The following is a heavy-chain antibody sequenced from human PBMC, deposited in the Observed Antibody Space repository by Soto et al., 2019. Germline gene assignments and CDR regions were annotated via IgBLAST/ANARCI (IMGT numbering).Heavy chain of an antibody. Sequence: PSETLSLTCTVSGGSISSSSYYWGWIRQPPGKGLEWIGSIYYSGSTYYNPSLKSRVTISVDTSKNQFSLKLSSVTAADTAVDYWATYAYVYGTGYGGEGTLVT. V-gene: IGHV4-39*01. CDR2: IYYSGST. CDR1: GGSISSSSYY. J-gene: IGHJ4*02. CDR3: ATYAYVYGTGY. D-gene: IGHD3-10*01.